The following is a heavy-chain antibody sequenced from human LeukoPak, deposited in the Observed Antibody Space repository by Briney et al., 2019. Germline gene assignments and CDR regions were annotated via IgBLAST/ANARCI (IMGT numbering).Heavy chain of an antibody. CDR2: AGNDGRIK. V-gene: IGHV3-30*02. D-gene: IGHD1-26*01. Sequence: GGSLRLSCAASGFTFTTRGMHWVRQAPGKGPQWVAFAGNDGRIKYNENSVEGRFTISRDNSKNTLYLQMNSLRPEDTAVYYCAATEGVTDKWLDPWGQGTQVTVSP. J-gene: IGHJ5*02. CDR3: AATEGVTDKWLDP. CDR1: GFTFTTRG.